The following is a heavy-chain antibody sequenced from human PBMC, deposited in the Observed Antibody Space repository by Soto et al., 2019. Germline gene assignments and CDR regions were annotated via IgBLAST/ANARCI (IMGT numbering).Heavy chain of an antibody. CDR3: ARGRGWCLP. CDR2: AFYSGDA. V-gene: IGHV4-59*01. J-gene: IGHJ5*02. D-gene: IGHD6-19*01. CDR1: GGSMTTNY. Sequence: PSETLSLTCTMSGGSMTTNYWSWIRQSPGKGLEWIGYAFYSGDANYSPSLNSRVTMSIDTSKNQFSLTLNSVTAADTAVYYCARGRGWCLPWGQGTLVTVSS.